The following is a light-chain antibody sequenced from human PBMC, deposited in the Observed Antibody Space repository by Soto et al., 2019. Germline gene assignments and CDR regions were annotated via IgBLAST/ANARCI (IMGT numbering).Light chain of an antibody. J-gene: IGKJ4*01. V-gene: IGKV3-15*01. CDR3: QKYNNWPLT. CDR1: QSVSLN. Sequence: EILMTQSPATLSVSPGERATLSCRASQSVSLNLAWYQQKPGQAPRLLIYGASTRATGIPARFSGSGSGTEFTLTIRSLQSEDFAVYYCQKYNNWPLTFGGGTKVEIK. CDR2: GAS.